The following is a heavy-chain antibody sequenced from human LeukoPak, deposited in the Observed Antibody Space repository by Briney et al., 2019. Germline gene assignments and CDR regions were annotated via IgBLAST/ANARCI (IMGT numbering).Heavy chain of an antibody. D-gene: IGHD2-15*01. J-gene: IGHJ6*03. CDR3: AREVDPYYYYYYMDV. CDR2: IYTSGST. Sequence: PSETLSLTCTVSGYSISSGYYWGWIRQPPGKGLEWIGRIYTSGSTNYNPSLKSRVTMSVDTSKNQFSLKLSSVTAADTAVYYCAREVDPYYYYYYMDVWGKGTTVTVSS. V-gene: IGHV4-38-2*02. CDR1: GYSISSGYY.